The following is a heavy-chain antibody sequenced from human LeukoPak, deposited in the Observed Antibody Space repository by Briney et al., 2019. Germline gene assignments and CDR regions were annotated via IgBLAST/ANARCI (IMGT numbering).Heavy chain of an antibody. CDR1: GYTFTSYD. CDR2: VIPIFGTA. J-gene: IGHJ6*03. V-gene: IGHV1-69*13. D-gene: IGHD2-2*01. CDR3: ARDVQDIVVVPAVGPYYYYYMDV. Sequence: SVKVSCTASGYTFTSYDISWVRKAPGQGLEWVGGVIPIFGTANYAQKFQGRVTITADESTSTAYMELSSLRSEDTAVYYCARDVQDIVVVPAVGPYYYYYMDVWGKGTTVTVSS.